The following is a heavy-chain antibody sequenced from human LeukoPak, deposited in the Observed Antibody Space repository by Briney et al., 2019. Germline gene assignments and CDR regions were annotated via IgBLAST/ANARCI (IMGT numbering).Heavy chain of an antibody. CDR3: ARGKSVLDY. CDR1: GFNVSNNY. V-gene: IGHV3-53*04. Sequence: GGSLRLSCAASGFNVSNNYMSWVRQAAGKGLEWVSVIYSGGNTYYADSVKGRFTISRHNSKNMLYLQMNSLRAEDTAVYYCARGKSVLDYWGQGTRVTV. D-gene: IGHD5/OR15-5a*01. J-gene: IGHJ4*02. CDR2: IYSGGNT.